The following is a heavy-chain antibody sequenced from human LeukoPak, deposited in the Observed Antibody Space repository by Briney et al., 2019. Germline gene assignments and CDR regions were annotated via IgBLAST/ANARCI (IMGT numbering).Heavy chain of an antibody. J-gene: IGHJ6*03. Sequence: ASVKVSCKASGYTFTSYDINWVRQATGQGLEWMGWMNPNSGNTGYAQKFQGRVTITRNTSISTAYMELSSLRSEDTAVYYCARGGNPKTTYYDFWSGYYTSYYYYMDVWGKGTTVTVSS. D-gene: IGHD3-3*01. V-gene: IGHV1-8*03. CDR3: ARGGNPKTTYYDFWSGYYTSYYYYMDV. CDR2: MNPNSGNT. CDR1: GYTFTSYD.